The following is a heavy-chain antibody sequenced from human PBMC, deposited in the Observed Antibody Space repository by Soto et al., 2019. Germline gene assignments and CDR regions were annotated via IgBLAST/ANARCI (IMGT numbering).Heavy chain of an antibody. CDR3: VTVDNYVTPTPQDV. D-gene: IGHD3-16*01. V-gene: IGHV1-18*01. Sequence: QVQLVQSGDEVKKPGASVKVSCKASGYIFVNYGIAWVRQAPGQGLEWMGWISPYTGNTHSATKIQGRLTMTTDTSTSTAYTDLGSLTSDDTAVYYCVTVDNYVTPTPQDVWGQGTTVTVSS. J-gene: IGHJ6*02. CDR2: ISPYTGNT. CDR1: GYIFVNYG.